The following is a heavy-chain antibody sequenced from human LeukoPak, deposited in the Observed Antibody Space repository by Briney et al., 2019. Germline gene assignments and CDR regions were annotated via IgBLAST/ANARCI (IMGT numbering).Heavy chain of an antibody. CDR2: IYYSGST. CDR1: GGSISSYY. CDR3: ARGVSYYDSSGYYNEYFQH. V-gene: IGHV4-59*08. J-gene: IGHJ1*01. D-gene: IGHD3-22*01. Sequence: KPSETLSLTCTVSGGSISSYYWSWIRQPPGKGLEWIGYIYYSGSTNYNPSLKSRVTISVDTSKNQFSLKLSSVTAADTAVNYCARGVSYYDSSGYYNEYFQHWGQGTLVTVSS.